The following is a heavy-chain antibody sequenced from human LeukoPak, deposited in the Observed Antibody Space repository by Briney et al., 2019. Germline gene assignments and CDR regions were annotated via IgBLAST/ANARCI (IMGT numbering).Heavy chain of an antibody. D-gene: IGHD2-15*01. V-gene: IGHV4-34*01. J-gene: IGHJ3*02. CDR3: ARYCSGGSCYYWDAFDI. CDR1: GGSFSGYY. Sequence: SETLSLTCAVYGGSFSGYYWSWIRQPPGKGLAWIGEINHSGSTNYNPSLKSRVTISVDTSKNQFSLKLSSVTAADTAVYYCARYCSGGSCYYWDAFDIWGQGTMVTVSS. CDR2: INHSGST.